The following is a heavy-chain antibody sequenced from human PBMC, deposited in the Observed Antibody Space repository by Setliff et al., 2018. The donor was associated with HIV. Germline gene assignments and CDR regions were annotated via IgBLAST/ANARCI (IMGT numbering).Heavy chain of an antibody. Sequence: ASVKVSCKVSGFTLREGSMHWVRQAPAKGLEWMGYFDPEDGETVYALKFQGRVTMTEDTSTDTAYMELSGLRSEDTAVYYCAIDMVGGWLRPMPDFWGQGALVTVSS. CDR3: AIDMVGGWLRPMPDF. CDR1: GFTLREGS. J-gene: IGHJ4*02. D-gene: IGHD2-2*01. CDR2: FDPEDGET. V-gene: IGHV1-24*01.